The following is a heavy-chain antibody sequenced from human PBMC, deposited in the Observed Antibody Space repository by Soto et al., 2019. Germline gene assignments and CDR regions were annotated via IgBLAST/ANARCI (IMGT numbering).Heavy chain of an antibody. CDR3: ARGSAWLQLRYFDY. J-gene: IGHJ4*02. V-gene: IGHV3-53*01. CDR2: MYIGGST. Sequence: PGGSLRLSCAASGFTVSSYYISWVRQAPGKGLEWVSVMYIGGSTNYADSVKGRFTISRDNSKNTVDLQMNSLRAADTAVYYCARGSAWLQLRYFDYWGQGTLVTVSS. D-gene: IGHD5-12*01. CDR1: GFTVSSYY.